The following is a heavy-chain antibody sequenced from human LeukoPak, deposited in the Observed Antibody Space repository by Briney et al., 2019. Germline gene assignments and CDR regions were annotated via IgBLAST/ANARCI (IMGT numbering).Heavy chain of an antibody. CDR3: ARDRSTGYSSSWYFDY. CDR1: GFTFSSHW. CDR2: IKQDGSEK. J-gene: IGHJ4*02. Sequence: GSLRLSCAASGFTFSSHWMSWVRQAPGKGLEWVANIKQDGSEKYYVDSVKGRFTISRDNAKNSLYLQMNSLRAEDTAVYYCARDRSTGYSSSWYFDYWGQGTLVTVSS. D-gene: IGHD6-13*01. V-gene: IGHV3-7*01.